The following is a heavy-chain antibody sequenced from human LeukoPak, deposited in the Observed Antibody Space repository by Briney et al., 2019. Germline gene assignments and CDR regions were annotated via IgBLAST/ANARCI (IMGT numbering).Heavy chain of an antibody. Sequence: GGSLRLSCAASGFTFSSYAMSWVRQAPGKGLEWVSGIRGSGGSTYYADSVKGRFTISRDNSKNTLYLQMNSLRAEDTAVYYCAKDVSISVSGYFDYWGQGTLVTISS. J-gene: IGHJ4*02. V-gene: IGHV3-23*01. CDR2: IRGSGGST. CDR3: AKDVSISVSGYFDY. D-gene: IGHD6-19*01. CDR1: GFTFSSYA.